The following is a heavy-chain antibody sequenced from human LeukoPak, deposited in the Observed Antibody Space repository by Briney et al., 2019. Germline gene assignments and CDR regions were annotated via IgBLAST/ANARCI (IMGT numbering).Heavy chain of an antibody. CDR1: GFTFSSHS. V-gene: IGHV3-21*05. D-gene: IGHD6-19*01. Sequence: GGSLRLSCATSGFTFSSHSVNWVRQAPGKGLEWVSYISGSRTYIYYADSVKGRFTISRDNAKNSLYLQMNSLRVEDTAVYYCAKGLSGFGRSIAVAGTWGQGTLVTVSS. CDR3: AKGLSGFGRSIAVAGT. CDR2: ISGSRTYI. J-gene: IGHJ4*02.